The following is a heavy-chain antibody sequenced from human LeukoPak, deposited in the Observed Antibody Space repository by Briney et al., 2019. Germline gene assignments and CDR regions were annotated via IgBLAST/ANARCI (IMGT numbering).Heavy chain of an antibody. CDR2: ISWNSGSI. Sequence: LSLTCAVYGGSFSGYYWSWIRQPPGKGLEWVSGISWNSGSIGYADSVKGRFTISRDNAKNSLYLQMNSLRAEDTALYYCAKGGSSSWPVGYWGQGTLVTVSS. CDR1: GGSFSGYY. CDR3: AKGGSSSWPVGY. V-gene: IGHV3-9*01. J-gene: IGHJ4*02. D-gene: IGHD6-13*01.